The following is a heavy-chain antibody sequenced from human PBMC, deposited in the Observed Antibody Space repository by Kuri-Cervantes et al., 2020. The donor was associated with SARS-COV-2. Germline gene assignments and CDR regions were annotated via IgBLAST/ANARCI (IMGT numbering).Heavy chain of an antibody. CDR2: IIPIFGTA. V-gene: IGHV1-69*05. CDR1: GGTFSSYA. CDR3: ARGKQQLVRAYYYGMDV. Sequence: ASVKVSCKASGGTFSSYAISWVRQAPGQGLEWMGGIIPIFGTANYAQKFQGRVTMTTDTSTSTAYMELRSLRSDDTAVYYCARGKQQLVRAYYYGMDVWGQGTTVTVSS. D-gene: IGHD6-13*01. J-gene: IGHJ6*02.